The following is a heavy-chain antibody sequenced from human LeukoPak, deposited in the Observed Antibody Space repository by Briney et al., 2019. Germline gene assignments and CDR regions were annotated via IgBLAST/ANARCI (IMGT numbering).Heavy chain of an antibody. CDR1: GFTFSSYA. V-gene: IGHV3-23*01. CDR2: ISGSGGST. J-gene: IGHJ4*02. Sequence: GGSLRLSCAASGFTFSSYAMSWVRQAPGKGLEWVSAISGSGGSTYYADSVKGRFTISRDNSKNMLYLQMNSLRAEDTAVYYCAKDSFPVVVTAVLDYWGQGTLVTVSS. CDR3: AKDSFPVVVTAVLDY. D-gene: IGHD2-21*02.